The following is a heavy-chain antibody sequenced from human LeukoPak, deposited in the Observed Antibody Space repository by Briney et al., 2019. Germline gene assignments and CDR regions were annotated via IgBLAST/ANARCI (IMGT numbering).Heavy chain of an antibody. Sequence: GASVKVSCKASGYTFTGYYMHWARQAPGQGLEWMGWIYPNSGGTNFAQKFQGRVTMTRDTSISTAYMELSRLRSDDTALYYCAAGRPYSLLDYWGQGTLVTVSS. V-gene: IGHV1-2*02. CDR1: GYTFTGYY. D-gene: IGHD5-18*01. CDR2: IYPNSGGT. CDR3: AAGRPYSLLDY. J-gene: IGHJ4*02.